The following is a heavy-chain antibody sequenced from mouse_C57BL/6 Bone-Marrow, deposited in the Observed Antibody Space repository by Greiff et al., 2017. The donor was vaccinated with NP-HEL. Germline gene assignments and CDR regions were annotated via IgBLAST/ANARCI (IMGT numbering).Heavy chain of an antibody. D-gene: IGHD4-1*01. CDR3: ASIWGFAY. CDR2: IDPSDSYT. V-gene: IGHV1-69*01. J-gene: IGHJ3*01. Sequence: QVQLQQSGAELVMPGASVKLSCKASGYTFTSYWMHWVKQRPGQGLEWIGEIDPSDSYTNYNQKFKGKSTLTVDKSSSTAYMQLSSLTSEDSAVYYCASIWGFAYWGQGTLVTVSA. CDR1: GYTFTSYW.